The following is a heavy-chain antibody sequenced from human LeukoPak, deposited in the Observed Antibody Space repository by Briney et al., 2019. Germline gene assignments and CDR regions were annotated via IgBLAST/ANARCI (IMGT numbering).Heavy chain of an antibody. D-gene: IGHD6-13*01. CDR2: ISAYNGNT. CDR3: ARDTGIAAAAPRWFDP. Sequence: GASVKVSCKASGYTFTSYGISWVRQAPGQGLEWMGSISAYNGNTNYAQKLQGRVTMTTDTSTSTAYMELRSLRSDDTAVYYCARDTGIAAAAPRWFDPWGQGTLVTVSS. J-gene: IGHJ5*02. V-gene: IGHV1-18*04. CDR1: GYTFTSYG.